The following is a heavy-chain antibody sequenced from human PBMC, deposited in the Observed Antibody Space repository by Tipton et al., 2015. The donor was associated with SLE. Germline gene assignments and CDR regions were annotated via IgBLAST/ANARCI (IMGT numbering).Heavy chain of an antibody. V-gene: IGHV4-39*07. Sequence: TLSLTCTVSGGSIGSGSSYWDWIRPPPGKELEWIGSIYYSGDYYYNPSLQTRVTVSIDTHMNQFSLRLTSLTAADTAVYYCARHPRGDDYYDPWGQGTLVTVSP. CDR2: IYYSGDY. D-gene: IGHD1-26*01. J-gene: IGHJ5*02. CDR3: ARHPRGDDYYDP. CDR1: GGSIGSGSSY.